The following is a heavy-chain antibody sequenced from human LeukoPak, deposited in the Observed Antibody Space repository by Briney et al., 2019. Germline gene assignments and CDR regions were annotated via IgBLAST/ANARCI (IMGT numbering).Heavy chain of an antibody. J-gene: IGHJ3*02. Sequence: PSETLSLTCTVSGGSISSRSYYWGWIRQPPGKGLEWIGSIYYSGSTYYNPSLQSRVTISVDTSKNQFSLKLSSVTAADTAVYYCVREIVGNAFDIWGQGTMVTVSS. CDR1: GGSISSRSYY. V-gene: IGHV4-39*07. CDR3: VREIVGNAFDI. CDR2: IYYSGST. D-gene: IGHD2-21*01.